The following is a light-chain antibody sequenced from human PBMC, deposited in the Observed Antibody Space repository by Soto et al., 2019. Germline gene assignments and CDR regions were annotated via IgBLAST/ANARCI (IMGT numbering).Light chain of an antibody. CDR3: SSYEGSNNLV. CDR1: SSDVGGYNY. V-gene: IGLV2-8*01. CDR2: EVS. Sequence: QSALTQPPSASGSPGQSVTISCTGSSSDVGGYNYVSWYQQYPGKVPKLMIYEVSQRPSGVPDRFSGSKSGNTAYLTVSGLHVEDEGDYYCSSYEGSNNLVFGGGTKVTVL. J-gene: IGLJ2*01.